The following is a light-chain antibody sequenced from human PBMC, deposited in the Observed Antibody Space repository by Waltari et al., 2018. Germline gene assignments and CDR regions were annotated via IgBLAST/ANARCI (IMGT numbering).Light chain of an antibody. CDR1: ENANNY. CDR2: KAS. Sequence: DIQMTQSPSSLSASVGDRVTITCRASENANNYLNWYQQKPGKAPKLLIYKASTLQSGVPSRFSGSGSGTDYTFTISSLQSEDVATYYCQHNYGTPLTFGGGTKVEIK. V-gene: IGKV1-39*01. CDR3: QHNYGTPLT. J-gene: IGKJ4*01.